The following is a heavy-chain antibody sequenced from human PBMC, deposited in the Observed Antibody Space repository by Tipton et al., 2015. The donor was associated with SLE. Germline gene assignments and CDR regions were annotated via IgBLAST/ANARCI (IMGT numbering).Heavy chain of an antibody. CDR3: ARLSWIQLFDY. J-gene: IGHJ4*02. D-gene: IGHD5-18*01. V-gene: IGHV4-34*01. Sequence: TLSLTCAVYGGSFSDYYWSWIRQPPGKGLEWIGELNHSGSTNYNPSLKSRVTISVDTSKNQFSLKLSSVTAADTAVYYCARLSWIQLFDYWGQGTLVTVSS. CDR1: GGSFSDYY. CDR2: LNHSGST.